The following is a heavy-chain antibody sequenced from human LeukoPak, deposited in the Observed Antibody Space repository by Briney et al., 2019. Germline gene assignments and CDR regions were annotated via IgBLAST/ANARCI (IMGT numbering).Heavy chain of an antibody. CDR2: INPNSGDT. CDR1: GYTFTDFY. Sequence: ASVKVSCQASGYTFTDFYVHWVRQAPGQGLEWMGRINPNSGDTNYAQKFQGRVTVTRDTSITTAYMELSRLRSDDTAVYYCARDLYQFDSSGYYDYYGMDVWGQGTTVTVSS. J-gene: IGHJ6*02. V-gene: IGHV1-2*06. CDR3: ARDLYQFDSSGYYDYYGMDV. D-gene: IGHD3-22*01.